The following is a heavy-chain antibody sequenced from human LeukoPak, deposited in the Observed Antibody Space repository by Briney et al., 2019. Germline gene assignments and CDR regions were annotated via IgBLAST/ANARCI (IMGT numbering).Heavy chain of an antibody. V-gene: IGHV4-31*03. CDR2: IYYSGST. Sequence: SQTLSLTCTVSGGSISSGGSYWNWIRQHPGKGLEWIGYIYYSGSTYYNPSLKSRVTISVDMSKNQFSLKLSSVTAADTAVYFCAREQYSGSFFDYWGQGTLVTVSS. CDR1: GGSISSGGSY. J-gene: IGHJ4*02. D-gene: IGHD1-26*01. CDR3: AREQYSGSFFDY.